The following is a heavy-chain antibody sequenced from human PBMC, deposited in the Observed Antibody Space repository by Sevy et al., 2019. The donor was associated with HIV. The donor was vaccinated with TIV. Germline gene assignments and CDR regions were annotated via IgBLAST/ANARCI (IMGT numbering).Heavy chain of an antibody. CDR2: ISSGGDYI. CDR1: GFTFSSYI. CDR3: ARDEYSYASGFDY. J-gene: IGHJ4*02. Sequence: GGSLRLSCAASGFTFSSYIMNWVRQAPGMGLEWVSSISSGGDYIYYTNSVKGRFTISRDNAKISRYLHMNSLRAEDTAVYYCARDEYSYASGFDYWGQGTLVTVSS. D-gene: IGHD5-18*01. V-gene: IGHV3-21*01.